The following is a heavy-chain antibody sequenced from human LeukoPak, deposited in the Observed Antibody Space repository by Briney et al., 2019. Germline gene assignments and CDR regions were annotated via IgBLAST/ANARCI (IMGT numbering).Heavy chain of an antibody. D-gene: IGHD3-3*01. J-gene: IGHJ4*02. CDR2: ISSNGGST. Sequence: GGSLRLFCAASGFTFSSYAMHWVRQAPGKGLEYVSAISSNGGSTYYANSVKGRFTISRDNSKNTLYLQMGSLRAEDMAVYYCARGQYYDFWSGYKNNNPDFDYWGQGTLVTVSS. V-gene: IGHV3-64*01. CDR1: GFTFSSYA. CDR3: ARGQYYDFWSGYKNNNPDFDY.